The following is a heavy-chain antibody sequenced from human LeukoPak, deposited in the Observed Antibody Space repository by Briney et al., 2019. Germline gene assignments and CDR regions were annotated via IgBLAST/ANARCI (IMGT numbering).Heavy chain of an antibody. CDR1: VYTFRMYW. CDR2: INSEGSST. J-gene: IGHJ4*02. CDR3: ASVGGGWSNDY. V-gene: IGHV3-74*01. Sequence: GVSLRLSCASSVYTFRMYWMQWVREAPGKGLVWVSRINSEGSSTFYADAVKGRFTISRDSSKNTLYMQMNSLTAEATAVYYCASVGGGWSNDYWGQGTLVTVP. D-gene: IGHD6-19*01.